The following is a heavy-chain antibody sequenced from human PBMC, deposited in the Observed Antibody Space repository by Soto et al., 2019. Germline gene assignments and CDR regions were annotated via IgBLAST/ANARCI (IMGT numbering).Heavy chain of an antibody. CDR3: ARERVNDDYYYYMDV. V-gene: IGHV1-69*04. J-gene: IGHJ6*03. CDR2: IIPILGIA. CDR1: GGTFSSYT. D-gene: IGHD1-1*01. Sequence: SVKVSCKASGGTFSSYTISWVRQAPGQGLEWMGRIIPILGIANYAQKFQGRVTITADKSTSTAYMELSSLRSEDTAVYYCARERVNDDYYYYMDVWGKGTTVTVSS.